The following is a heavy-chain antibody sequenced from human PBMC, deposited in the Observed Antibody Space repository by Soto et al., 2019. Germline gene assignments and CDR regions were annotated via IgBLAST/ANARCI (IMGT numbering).Heavy chain of an antibody. D-gene: IGHD5-12*01. V-gene: IGHV1-18*01. Sequence: QVQLVQSGVEVNKPGASVKVSCKASGYTFTSYGINWVRQAPGQGLEWMGWISADNGNTNYAQKVQGRVTMTTDTSRSTAYMELRSLRSDDTAVYYCARGGRDGYNFSYWGQGTLVTVSS. CDR1: GYTFTSYG. J-gene: IGHJ4*02. CDR2: ISADNGNT. CDR3: ARGGRDGYNFSY.